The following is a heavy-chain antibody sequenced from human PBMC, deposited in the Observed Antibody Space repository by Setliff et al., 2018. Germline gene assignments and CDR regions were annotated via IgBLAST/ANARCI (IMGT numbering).Heavy chain of an antibody. J-gene: IGHJ3*02. V-gene: IGHV3-21*01. CDR1: GFIFSDHS. CDR3: ARGGGGHIVVATFDFDI. Sequence: PGGSLRLSCAASGFIFSDHSMNWVRQAPGKGLEWVSSISTTGRYTFFADSVEGRFTVSRDNAKNSLYLEMNSLRDDDTAVYYCARGGGGHIVVATFDFDIWGQGTQVTVSS. CDR2: ISTTGRYT. D-gene: IGHD2-21*01.